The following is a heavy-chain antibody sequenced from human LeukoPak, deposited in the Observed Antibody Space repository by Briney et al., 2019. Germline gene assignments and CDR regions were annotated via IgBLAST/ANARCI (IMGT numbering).Heavy chain of an antibody. J-gene: IGHJ4*02. CDR2: TSSDGGLK. V-gene: IGHV3-30*03. CDR3: ARDPVSDKPDYFDD. CDR1: GFIFTSYD. Sequence: PGRSLTLSCAASGFIFTSYDMHWVRQAPDKGLEWVAVTSSDGGLKFYADSVKGRITISRDNSKNTLFLQMNSLRPEDTAVYSCARDPVSDKPDYFDDWGKGTLVTVSS. D-gene: IGHD1-14*01.